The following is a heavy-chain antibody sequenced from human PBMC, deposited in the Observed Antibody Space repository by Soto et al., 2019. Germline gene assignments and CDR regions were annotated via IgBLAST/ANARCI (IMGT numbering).Heavy chain of an antibody. D-gene: IGHD4-17*01. CDR2: ISNDGSDK. Sequence: QVQLVESGGGVVQPGRSLRLSCAASGFTFSSYGMHWVRQAPDKGLEWVAVISNDGSDKHYADSVKGRFTISRDNSKNAMDLQMNSLRAEDTAVYYCAKDRDYGPADYYFDYWGQGPLVTVSS. CDR1: GFTFSSYG. V-gene: IGHV3-30*18. CDR3: AKDRDYGPADYYFDY. J-gene: IGHJ4*02.